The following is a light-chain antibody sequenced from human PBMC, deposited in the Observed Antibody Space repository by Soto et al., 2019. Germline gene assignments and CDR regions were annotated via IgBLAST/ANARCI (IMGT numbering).Light chain of an antibody. J-gene: IGLJ3*02. CDR3: CSFVGSSIVM. Sequence: QSALTQPASVSGSPGQSITISCTGTSSDVGLYNLVSWYQQLPGKAPKLIIYEVNERPSGISDRFSGSKSGNTASLTNSGLQDEDEADYYCCSFVGSSIVMFGGGTKLNVL. V-gene: IGLV2-23*02. CDR2: EVN. CDR1: SSDVGLYNL.